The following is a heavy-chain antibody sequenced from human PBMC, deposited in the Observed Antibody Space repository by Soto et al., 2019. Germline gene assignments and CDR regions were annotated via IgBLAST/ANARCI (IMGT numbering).Heavy chain of an antibody. D-gene: IGHD6-19*01. Sequence: SETLSLTCSVSGGSIIGSYWSWIRQSPGKGLEWLGYVYYTGSTNYSPSLRSRVSISVDTSKNEFSLRLSSVTAADTAVYFCARSVAVPGAHIDYWGQGTQVTVSS. J-gene: IGHJ4*02. V-gene: IGHV4-59*01. CDR3: ARSVAVPGAHIDY. CDR2: VYYTGST. CDR1: GGSIIGSY.